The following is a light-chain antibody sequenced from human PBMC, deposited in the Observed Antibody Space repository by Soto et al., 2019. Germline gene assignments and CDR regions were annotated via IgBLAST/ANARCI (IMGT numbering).Light chain of an antibody. CDR2: ENN. V-gene: IGLV1-51*01. Sequence: QSALTQPASVSGSPGQSITISCTGTTSNVGTYKFVSWYQYHPGKAPKLIIYENNKRPSGIPDRFSGSKSGTSATLGITGLQTGDEADYYCGTWDKSLSAGVFGGGTKLTVL. J-gene: IGLJ3*02. CDR1: TSNVGTYKF. CDR3: GTWDKSLSAGV.